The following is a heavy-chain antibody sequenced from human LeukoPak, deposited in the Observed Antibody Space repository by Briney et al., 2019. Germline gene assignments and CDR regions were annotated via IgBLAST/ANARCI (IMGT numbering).Heavy chain of an antibody. D-gene: IGHD2-2*01. CDR3: ARGRKQYCSSTSCRSPYYYYYMDV. Sequence: GSLRLSCAASGFTFSNYWVHWVRQAPGKGLEWIGEINHSGSTNYNPSLKSRVTISVDTSKNQFSLKLSSVTAADTAVYYCARGRKQYCSSTSCRSPYYYYYMDVWGKGTTVTVSS. CDR2: INHSGST. V-gene: IGHV4-34*01. CDR1: GFTFSNYW. J-gene: IGHJ6*03.